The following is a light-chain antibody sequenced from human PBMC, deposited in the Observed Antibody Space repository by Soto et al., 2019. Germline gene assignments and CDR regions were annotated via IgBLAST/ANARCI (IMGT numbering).Light chain of an antibody. CDR3: SSHTNGSYV. Sequence: QSALTQPASVSGSPGQSISISCTGTSNDVGGNNYVSWYQQHPGKAPKLMIYEVSNRPSGVSNRFSGSKSGNTASLTISGLQAEDDADYYCSSHTNGSYVFGTGTKLTVL. CDR1: SNDVGGNNY. J-gene: IGLJ1*01. V-gene: IGLV2-14*01. CDR2: EVS.